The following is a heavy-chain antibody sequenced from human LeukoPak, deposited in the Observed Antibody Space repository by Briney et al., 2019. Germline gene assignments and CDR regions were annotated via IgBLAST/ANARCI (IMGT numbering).Heavy chain of an antibody. CDR2: INPNNGGT. CDR3: AREASSGYYLYYYYYMDV. D-gene: IGHD3-22*01. CDR1: GYTFTGYY. V-gene: IGHV1-2*02. Sequence: ASVKVSCKASGYTFTGYYMHWVRQAPGQGLEWMGWINPNNGGTNYAQKFQGRVTMTRDTSISIVYMELSRLRSDDTAVYYCAREASSGYYLYYYYYMDVWGKGTTVTVSS. J-gene: IGHJ6*03.